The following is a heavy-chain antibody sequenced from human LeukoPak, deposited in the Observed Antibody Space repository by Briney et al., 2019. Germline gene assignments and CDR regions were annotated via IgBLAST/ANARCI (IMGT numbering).Heavy chain of an antibody. CDR3: AREYDRPD. D-gene: IGHD3-9*01. CDR1: GYTFTGYY. J-gene: IGHJ6*02. CDR2: INPNSGVT. Sequence: ASVKVSCKASGYTFTGYYMHWVRQAPGQGLEWMEWINPNSGVTKYAQKFQGRVTMARDTSISTAYMELSRLRSDDTAVYYCAREYDRPDWGQGTTVTVSS. V-gene: IGHV1-2*02.